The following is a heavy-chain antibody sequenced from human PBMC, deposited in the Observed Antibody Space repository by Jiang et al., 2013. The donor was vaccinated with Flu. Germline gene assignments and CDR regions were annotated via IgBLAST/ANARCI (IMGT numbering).Heavy chain of an antibody. J-gene: IGHJ4*02. CDR2: IWHDGSNK. V-gene: IGHV3-30*02. Sequence: VQLVESGGGVVQPGGSLRLSCAASGFTFNYYRMHWVRQAPGKGLEWVASIWHDGSNKYYADSVKGRFIVSRENPKNTLYLQTNSLRVDDTATYYCATLRGSAYDSYLLDFWGPGTLVTVSS. D-gene: IGHD5-12*01. CDR3: ATLRGSAYDSYLLDF. CDR1: GFTFNYYR.